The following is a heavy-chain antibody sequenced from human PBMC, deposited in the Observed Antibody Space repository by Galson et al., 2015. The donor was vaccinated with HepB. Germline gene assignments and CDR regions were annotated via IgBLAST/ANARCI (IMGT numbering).Heavy chain of an antibody. V-gene: IGHV3-48*03. CDR1: GFTFSSYE. CDR2: ISSRATTI. D-gene: IGHD3/OR15-3a*01. CDR3: ARGRRLDWSSEYYGMDV. Sequence: SLRLSCAASGFTFSSYEVNWVRQAPGKGLEWVSYISSRATTIYYADSVRGRFTISRDNAKNSLYLQMDSLRVEDTAIYYCARGRRLDWSSEYYGMDVWGQGTMVTVSS. J-gene: IGHJ6*02.